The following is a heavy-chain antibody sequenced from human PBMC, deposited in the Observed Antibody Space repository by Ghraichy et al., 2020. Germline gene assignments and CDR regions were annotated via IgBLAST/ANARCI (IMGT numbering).Heavy chain of an antibody. Sequence: GGSLRLSCAASGFTFSSYGMHWVRQAPGKGLEWVAVIWYDGSNKYYADSVKGRFTISRDNSKNTLYLQMNSLRAEDTAVYYCARGPSRGYDSSGYYPYWGQGTLVTVSS. CDR1: GFTFSSYG. V-gene: IGHV3-33*01. CDR3: ARGPSRGYDSSGYYPY. J-gene: IGHJ4*02. D-gene: IGHD3-22*01. CDR2: IWYDGSNK.